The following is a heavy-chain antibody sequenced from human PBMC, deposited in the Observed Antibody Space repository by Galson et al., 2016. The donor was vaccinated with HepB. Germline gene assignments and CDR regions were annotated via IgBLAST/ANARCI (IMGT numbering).Heavy chain of an antibody. CDR2: INSDGSST. J-gene: IGHJ5*02. CDR1: GFTFSSYW. D-gene: IGHD6-13*01. Sequence: SLRLSCAASGFTFSSYWKHWVRQAPGNGLVWVARINSDGSSTSYADSVKGRFTISRDNAKNTLYLQMNSLRAEDTAVYYCASSVAAAGNWFDPWGQGTLVTVSS. V-gene: IGHV3-74*01. CDR3: ASSVAAAGNWFDP.